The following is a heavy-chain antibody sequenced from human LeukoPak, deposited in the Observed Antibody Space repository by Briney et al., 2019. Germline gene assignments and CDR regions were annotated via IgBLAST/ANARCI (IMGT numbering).Heavy chain of an antibody. J-gene: IGHJ4*02. D-gene: IGHD3-3*01. Sequence: GESLKISCKGSGYSFTSYWIGWVRQMPGKGLEWMGIIYPGDSDTRYSPSFQGQVTISADKSISTAYLQWSSLKASDTAMYYCAGLSGDFWSGYYIDYWGQGTLVTVSS. CDR2: IYPGDSDT. V-gene: IGHV5-51*01. CDR1: GYSFTSYW. CDR3: AGLSGDFWSGYYIDY.